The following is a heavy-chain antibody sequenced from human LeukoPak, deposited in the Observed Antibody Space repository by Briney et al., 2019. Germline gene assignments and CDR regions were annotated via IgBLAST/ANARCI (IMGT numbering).Heavy chain of an antibody. J-gene: IGHJ6*04. Sequence: AAVTVSCTASGYTFGAYYIHWVRQAPAPGLERMGRINTSSGDTNNAEEFQGWVTLTRDASINTAYMDLRRLKSDATAIYYCARESRHFEGWGVMDVWGKGTTVTVSS. D-gene: IGHD3-9*01. CDR1: GYTFGAYY. CDR3: ARESRHFEGWGVMDV. V-gene: IGHV1-2*04. CDR2: INTSSGDT.